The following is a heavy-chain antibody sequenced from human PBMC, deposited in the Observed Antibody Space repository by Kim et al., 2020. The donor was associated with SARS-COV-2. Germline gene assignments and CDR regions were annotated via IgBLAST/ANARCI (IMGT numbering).Heavy chain of an antibody. V-gene: IGHV4-38-2*02. CDR3: TSGLQSDYYYYGMDV. J-gene: IGHJ6*02. Sequence: SETLSLTCTVSGYSISSGYYWGWVRQSPGKGLEWIASIYQSGSTYYNPSLRSRVTISVDTSRKQFSLKVRSVTAADTAMYYCTSGLQSDYYYYGMDVWG. D-gene: IGHD4-4*01. CDR2: IYQSGST. CDR1: GYSISSGYY.